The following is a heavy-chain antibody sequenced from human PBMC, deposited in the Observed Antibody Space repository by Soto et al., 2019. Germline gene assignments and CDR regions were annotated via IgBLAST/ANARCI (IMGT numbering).Heavy chain of an antibody. CDR3: AHRRNVELGPLRLFDY. V-gene: IGHV2-5*02. D-gene: IGHD2-15*01. Sequence: QITLKESGPPLVKPTQTLTLTCTFSGFSLSTSGVGVGWIRQPPGEALEWLALIYWDDDKRYSPSLKSRLTITKDTSKNQVVLTMTDMDPVDTATYFCAHRRNVELGPLRLFDYWGQGTQVTVSP. CDR1: GFSLSTSGVG. J-gene: IGHJ4*02. CDR2: IYWDDDK.